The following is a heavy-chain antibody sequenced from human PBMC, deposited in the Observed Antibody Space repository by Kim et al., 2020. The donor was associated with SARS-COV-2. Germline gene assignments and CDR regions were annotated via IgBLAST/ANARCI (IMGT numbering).Heavy chain of an antibody. V-gene: IGHV3-9*01. CDR2: ISWNSGSI. Sequence: GGSLRLSCAASGFTFDDYAMHWVRQAPGKGLEWVSGISWNSGSIGYADSVKGRFTISRDNAKNSLYLQMNSLRAEDTALYYCAKDYSSGWTALYYFDYWGQGTLVTVSS. J-gene: IGHJ4*02. CDR3: AKDYSSGWTALYYFDY. D-gene: IGHD6-19*01. CDR1: GFTFDDYA.